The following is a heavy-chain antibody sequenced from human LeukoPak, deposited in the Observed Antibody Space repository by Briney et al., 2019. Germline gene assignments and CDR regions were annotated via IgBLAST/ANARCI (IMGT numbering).Heavy chain of an antibody. CDR1: GFTFSDHY. J-gene: IGHJ4*02. Sequence: PGGSLRLSCAASGFTFSDHYMDWVRQAPGKGLEWVGRIRKKANSHTTEYAASVKGRFTISRDDSKNSLYLQMNSLKSEDTAVYYCARVGGNYHFDYWGQGTVVTVSS. V-gene: IGHV3-72*01. CDR3: ARVGGNYHFDY. CDR2: IRKKANSHTT. D-gene: IGHD1-26*01.